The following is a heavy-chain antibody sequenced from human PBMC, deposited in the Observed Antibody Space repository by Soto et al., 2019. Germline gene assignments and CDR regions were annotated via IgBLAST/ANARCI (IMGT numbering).Heavy chain of an antibody. Sequence: GGSLRLSCEDSGVTFIDYSMSWVLQAPGKGLEWVSVIYSGGSTYYADSVKGRFTISRHNSKNTLYLQMNSLRPEDTAVYYCARTGFGESFFAYWGQGILVPVSS. CDR1: GVTFIDYS. CDR3: ARTGFGESFFAY. D-gene: IGHD3-10*01. J-gene: IGHJ4*02. V-gene: IGHV3-53*04. CDR2: IYSGGST.